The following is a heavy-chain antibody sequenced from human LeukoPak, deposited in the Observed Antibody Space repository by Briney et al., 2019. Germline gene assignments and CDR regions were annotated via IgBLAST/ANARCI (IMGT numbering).Heavy chain of an antibody. CDR1: GDSISSYY. CDR2: MYYSGST. CDR3: VRRRYYDSDGYWYYFDY. D-gene: IGHD3-22*01. Sequence: SETLSLTCTVSGDSISSYYWNWIRQPPGRGLEWIGQMYYSGSTNYKPSLNSRVTISLDTSKNQFSLKLSSVTAADTAVYYFVRRRYYDSDGYWYYFDYWGQGTLVTVSS. V-gene: IGHV4-59*08. J-gene: IGHJ4*02.